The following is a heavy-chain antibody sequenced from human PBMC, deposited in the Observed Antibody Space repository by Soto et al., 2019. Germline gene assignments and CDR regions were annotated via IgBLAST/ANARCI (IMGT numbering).Heavy chain of an antibody. Sequence: AESLTLSCAASGFTFSSYGMHCVRQAPGRGREGGAVRWYDGSNKYYADSVKGRFTISRDNSKNTLYLQMNSVRADDTAVYYCARGRVVVISHGYYGMDVWGQGTTVTVSS. D-gene: IGHD3-22*01. CDR3: ARGRVVVISHGYYGMDV. J-gene: IGHJ6*02. CDR1: GFTFSSYG. CDR2: RWYDGSNK. V-gene: IGHV3-33*01.